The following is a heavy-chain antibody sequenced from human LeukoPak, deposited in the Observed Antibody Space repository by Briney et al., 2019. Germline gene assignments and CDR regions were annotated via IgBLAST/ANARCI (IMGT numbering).Heavy chain of an antibody. V-gene: IGHV3-48*02. CDR3: ARQGGAAAGYNFDY. CDR1: GFTFSRKT. Sequence: PGGSLRLSCAASGFTFSRKTMNWVRQAPGKGLEWVSYISSSTNTIYYADSVKGRFTISRDNAKNSLYLQMNSLRDEDTAVYYCARQGGAAAGYNFDYWGQGTLVTVSS. D-gene: IGHD6-13*01. J-gene: IGHJ4*02. CDR2: ISSSTNTI.